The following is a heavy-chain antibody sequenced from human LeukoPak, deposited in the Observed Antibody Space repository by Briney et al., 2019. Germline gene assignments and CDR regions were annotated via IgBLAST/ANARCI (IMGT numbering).Heavy chain of an antibody. J-gene: IGHJ4*02. CDR2: ISSSGSTI. D-gene: IGHD3-22*01. CDR3: ARTRVDDSSGYYY. CDR1: GFTFSDYY. Sequence: GGSLRLSCAASGFTFSDYYMNWIRQAPGKGLEWVSYISSSGSTIYYADSVKGRFTISRDNAKNSLYLQMNSLRAEDTAVYYCARTRVDDSSGYYYWGQGTLVTVSS. V-gene: IGHV3-11*01.